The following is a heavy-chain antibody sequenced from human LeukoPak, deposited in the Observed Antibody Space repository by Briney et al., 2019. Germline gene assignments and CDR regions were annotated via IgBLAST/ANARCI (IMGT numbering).Heavy chain of an antibody. CDR1: GYSFISYW. V-gene: IGHV5-51*01. Sequence: GESLKISCQASGYSFISYWIAWVRQMPGKGLEWVGIIYPGDSDIRYSPSFQGQVALSVDKSISTAYLQWSSLKASDTAMYSCARLSNPGSMGAFDVWGQGTMVTVSS. D-gene: IGHD2/OR15-2a*01. CDR2: IYPGDSDI. CDR3: ARLSNPGSMGAFDV. J-gene: IGHJ3*01.